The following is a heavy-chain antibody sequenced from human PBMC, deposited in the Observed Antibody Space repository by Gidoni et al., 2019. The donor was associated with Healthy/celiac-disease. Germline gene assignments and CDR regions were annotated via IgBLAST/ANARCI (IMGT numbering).Heavy chain of an antibody. CDR1: GFTFSSYA. D-gene: IGHD3-3*01. CDR3: ANLALDYDFWSGFPDY. Sequence: EVQLLESGGGLVQPGGSLRLSCAASGFTFSSYAMSWVRQAPGKGLEWVSAISGSGGSTYYADSVKGRFTISRDNSKNTLYLQMNSLRAEDTAVYYCANLALDYDFWSGFPDYWGQGTLVTVSS. J-gene: IGHJ4*02. V-gene: IGHV3-23*01. CDR2: ISGSGGST.